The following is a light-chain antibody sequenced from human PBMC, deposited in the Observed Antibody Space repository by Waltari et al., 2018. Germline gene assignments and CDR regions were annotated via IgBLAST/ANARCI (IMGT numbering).Light chain of an antibody. Sequence: ETVMTQSPVTLSVSPGERATLSCRASQSVSSNLAWYQQKPGQAPRLLIYGASTRATGIPARFSGSGSGTEFTLTINSLQSEDFAVYYCQKYNNWPPITFGGGTKVEIK. J-gene: IGKJ4*01. V-gene: IGKV3-15*01. CDR3: QKYNNWPPIT. CDR1: QSVSSN. CDR2: GAS.